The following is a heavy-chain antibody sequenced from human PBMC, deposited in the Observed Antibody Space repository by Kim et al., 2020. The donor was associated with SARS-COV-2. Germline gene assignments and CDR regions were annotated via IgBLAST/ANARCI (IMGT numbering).Heavy chain of an antibody. D-gene: IGHD6-13*01. CDR3: ASAQPIAAAQLDY. V-gene: IGHV4-30-2*01. J-gene: IGHJ4*02. Sequence: SNPALTSRVTIAVDRSKNQFSLKLSSVTAADTAVYYCASAQPIAAAQLDYWGQGTLVTVSS.